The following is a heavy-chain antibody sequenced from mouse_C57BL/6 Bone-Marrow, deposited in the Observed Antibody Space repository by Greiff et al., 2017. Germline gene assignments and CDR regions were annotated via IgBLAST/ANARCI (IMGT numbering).Heavy chain of an antibody. CDR2: ISSGRSTI. D-gene: IGHD1-1*01. J-gene: IGHJ4*01. Sequence: EVKLMESGGGLVKPGGSLKLSCAASGFTFSDYGMHWVRQAPEKGLEWVAYISSGRSTIYYADTVKGRFTISRDNAKNTLFLQMTSLRSEDTAMYYCARQGNYVAMDYWGQGTSVTVSS. CDR3: ARQGNYVAMDY. CDR1: GFTFSDYG. V-gene: IGHV5-17*01.